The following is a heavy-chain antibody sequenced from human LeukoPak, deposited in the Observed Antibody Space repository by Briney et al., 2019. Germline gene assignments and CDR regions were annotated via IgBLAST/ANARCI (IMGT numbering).Heavy chain of an antibody. D-gene: IGHD1-26*01. CDR2: IYNSGST. CDR3: ARFVGRPYYFVY. V-gene: IGHV4-61*02. Sequence: SSQTLSLTCTVSGGSISSGSYYWSWIRQPAGKGLEWIGCIYNSGSTNYNPSLKNRVTISVDTSKNQFSLKLSSVTAADTAVYYCARFVGRPYYFVYWCRETMLTVAS. J-gene: IGHJ4*02. CDR1: GGSISSGSYY.